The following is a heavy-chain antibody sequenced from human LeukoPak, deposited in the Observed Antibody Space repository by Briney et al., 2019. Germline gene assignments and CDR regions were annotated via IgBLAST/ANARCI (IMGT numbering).Heavy chain of an antibody. CDR1: GFTFDDYA. CDR3: AKGGPGYSSGYRYFDH. V-gene: IGHV3-9*01. J-gene: IGHJ4*02. CDR2: ISWNSGSI. D-gene: IGHD6-19*01. Sequence: GGSLRLSCAASGFTFDDYAMHWVRQAPGKGLEWVSGISWNSGSIVYADSVKGRFTISRDNAKNSLYLQMNSLRAEDTALYNCAKGGPGYSSGYRYFDHWGQGTLVTVSS.